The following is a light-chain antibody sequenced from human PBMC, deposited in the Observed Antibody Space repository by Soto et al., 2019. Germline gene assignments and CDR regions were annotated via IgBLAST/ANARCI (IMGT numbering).Light chain of an antibody. J-gene: IGKJ4*01. CDR1: QSVGRN. CDR2: DAS. V-gene: IGKV3-11*01. Sequence: EIVLTQSPATLSLSPGERATLSCRASQSVGRNLAWYQHKPGQAPRLLIYDASTGATGVPARFSGGGSGTDFPLPISTLEPEDFTVYYCQQRSSWPLTFGGGTHGEIK. CDR3: QQRSSWPLT.